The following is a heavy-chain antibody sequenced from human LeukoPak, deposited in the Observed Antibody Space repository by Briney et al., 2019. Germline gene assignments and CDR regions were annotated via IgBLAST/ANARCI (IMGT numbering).Heavy chain of an antibody. D-gene: IGHD6-13*01. V-gene: IGHV3-23*01. J-gene: IGHJ6*03. CDR1: GFTFSSYA. CDR3: AREGSGGSSWYNYYYYMDV. CDR2: ISGSGGST. Sequence: GGSLRLSCAASGFTFSSYAMSWVRQAPGKGLEWVSAISGSGGSTYYADSVKGRFTISRDNSKNTLYLQMSSLRAEDTAVYYCAREGSGGSSWYNYYYYMDVWGKGTTVTVSS.